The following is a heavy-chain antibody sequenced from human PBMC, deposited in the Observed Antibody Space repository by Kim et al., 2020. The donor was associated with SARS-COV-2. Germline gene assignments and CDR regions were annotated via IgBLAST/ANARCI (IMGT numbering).Heavy chain of an antibody. CDR3: ARDLEYDSSGHPTRTFDY. D-gene: IGHD3-22*01. CDR1: GGTFSSYA. CDR2: IIPILGIA. J-gene: IGHJ4*02. V-gene: IGHV1-69*04. Sequence: SVKVSCKASGGTFSSYAISWVRQAPGQGLEWMGRIIPILGIANYAQKFQGRVTITADKSTSTAYMELSSLRSEDTAVYYCARDLEYDSSGHPTRTFDYWGQGTLVTVSS.